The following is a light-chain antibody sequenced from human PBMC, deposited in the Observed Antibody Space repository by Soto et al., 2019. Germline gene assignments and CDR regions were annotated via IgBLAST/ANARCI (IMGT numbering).Light chain of an antibody. Sequence: QSALTQPASVSGSPGQSITISCTGTSSDVGGYDYVSWYQQHPAKAPKLMIYAVSNRPSGVSDRFSGSKSGNTASLTVSGLQAEDEADYYCSSYTGGNPSYVFGTGTKLTVL. CDR3: SSYTGGNPSYV. J-gene: IGLJ1*01. V-gene: IGLV2-14*03. CDR1: SSDVGGYDY. CDR2: AVS.